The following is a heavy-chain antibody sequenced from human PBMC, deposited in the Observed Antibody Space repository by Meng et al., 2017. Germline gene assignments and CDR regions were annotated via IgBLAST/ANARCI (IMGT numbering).Heavy chain of an antibody. V-gene: IGHV4-34*01. CDR2: INHSGST. CDR3: ARVPTYYYDSSGYYLFDY. CDR1: GGSFSGSY. J-gene: IGHJ4*02. D-gene: IGHD3-22*01. Sequence: QVRLPLWGAGFLKPSETLSLTCAVYGGSFSGSYWTRIRQPPGKGLEWIGEINHSGSTNYNPSLKSRVTISVDTSKNQFSLKLSSVTAADTAVYYCARVPTYYYDSSGYYLFDYWGQGTLVTVSS.